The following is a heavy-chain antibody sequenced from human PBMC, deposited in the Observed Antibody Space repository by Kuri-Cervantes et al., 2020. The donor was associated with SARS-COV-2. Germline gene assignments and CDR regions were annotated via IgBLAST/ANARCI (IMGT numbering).Heavy chain of an antibody. CDR2: ISYDGSNK. D-gene: IGHD6-13*01. J-gene: IGHJ4*02. V-gene: IGHV3-30*07. CDR3: ARDAYSSSWYQVTAIPVSLRY. Sequence: GESLKISCAASGFTFSSYAMHWVRQAPGKGLEWVAVISYDGSNKNYADSVKGRFTISRDNSKNTLYLQMNSLRAEDAAVYYCARDAYSSSWYQVTAIPVSLRYWGQGTLVTVSS. CDR1: GFTFSSYA.